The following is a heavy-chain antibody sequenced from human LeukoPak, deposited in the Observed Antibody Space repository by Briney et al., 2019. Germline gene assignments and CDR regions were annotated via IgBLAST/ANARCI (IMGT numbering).Heavy chain of an antibody. V-gene: IGHV4-61*02. CDR1: GGSISSGSYY. CDR2: VYTSGST. D-gene: IGHD6-6*01. Sequence: SETLSLTCTVSGGSISSGSYYWSWIRQPAGKGLEWIGRVYTSGSTTYNPSLKSRVAISLDTSKNQFSLKLSSVTAADTAMYYCARDLSRGQLVGYWFDPWGQGTLVTVSS. J-gene: IGHJ5*02. CDR3: ARDLSRGQLVGYWFDP.